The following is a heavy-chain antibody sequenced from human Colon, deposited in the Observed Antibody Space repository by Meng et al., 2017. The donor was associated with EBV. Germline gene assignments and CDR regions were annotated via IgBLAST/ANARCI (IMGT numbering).Heavy chain of an antibody. D-gene: IGHD1-14*01. J-gene: IGHJ5*02. CDR1: GGSFSGYY. CDR3: ARAEYYNWFDP. CDR2: ISHSGST. Sequence: QVQLQQWGAGLLKPSETLSLTCTVYGGSFSGYYWSWIRQPPGKGLEWIGEISHSGSTNYNPSLKSRVTISIDTSKNQFSLKLSSVTAADTAVYYCARAEYYNWFDPWGQGTMVTVSA. V-gene: IGHV4-34*01.